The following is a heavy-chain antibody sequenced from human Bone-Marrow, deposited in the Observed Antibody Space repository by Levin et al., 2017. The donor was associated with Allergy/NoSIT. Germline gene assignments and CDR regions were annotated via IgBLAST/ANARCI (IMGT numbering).Heavy chain of an antibody. V-gene: IGHV4-31*03. J-gene: IGHJ4*02. Sequence: SQTLSLTCTVSGGSISSGGYYWSWIRQHPGKGLEWIGYIYYSGSTYYNPSLKSRVTISVDTSKNQFSLKLSSVTAADTAVYYCARLRRLDYDFWSGYPNYFDYWGQGTLVTVSS. CDR2: IYYSGST. D-gene: IGHD3-3*01. CDR1: GGSISSGGYY. CDR3: ARLRRLDYDFWSGYPNYFDY.